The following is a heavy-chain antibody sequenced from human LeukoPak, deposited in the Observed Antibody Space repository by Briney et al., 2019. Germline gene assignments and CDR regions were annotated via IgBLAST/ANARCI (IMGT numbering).Heavy chain of an antibody. V-gene: IGHV3-30*18. CDR3: ANTVTIFGTDAFDL. CDR2: ISYNGSKR. CDR1: GSTFSSYG. J-gene: IGHJ3*01. D-gene: IGHD4-17*01. Sequence: GGSLGLSCAASGSTFSSYGMHWVRQAPGKGLEWVAIISYNGSKRYYADSVKGRFTISRDNSQNTLFLQMSSLRAEDTAVYYCANTVTIFGTDAFDLWGQGTVVTVSS.